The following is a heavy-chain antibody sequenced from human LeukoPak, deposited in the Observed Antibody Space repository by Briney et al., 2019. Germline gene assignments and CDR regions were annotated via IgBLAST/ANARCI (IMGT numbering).Heavy chain of an antibody. CDR2: IFPSGGEI. CDR1: GFTFSTFA. J-gene: IGHJ4*02. V-gene: IGHV3-23*01. D-gene: IGHD2-8*02. CDR3: ATYRQVLLPFES. Sequence: GGSLRLSCEASGFTFSTFAMIWVRQPPGKGLEWVSSIFPSGGEIHYADSVRGRFTISRDNSKSTLSLQMNSPRAEDTAIYYCATYRQVLLPFESWGQGTLVTVSS.